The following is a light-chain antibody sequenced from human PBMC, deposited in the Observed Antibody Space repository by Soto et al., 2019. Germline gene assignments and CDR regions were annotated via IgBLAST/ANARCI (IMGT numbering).Light chain of an antibody. V-gene: IGKV1-5*03. CDR2: EAS. Sequence: DIQMTQSPSTLSASVGDRVTITCRASQSIINGLAWYQQKPGRAPKVLIYEASTLESGVPSRFSGSGSGTEFTLTISSLQPEDFASYYCQHYYSYSGTFGQGTKVDI. J-gene: IGKJ1*01. CDR3: QHYYSYSGT. CDR1: QSIING.